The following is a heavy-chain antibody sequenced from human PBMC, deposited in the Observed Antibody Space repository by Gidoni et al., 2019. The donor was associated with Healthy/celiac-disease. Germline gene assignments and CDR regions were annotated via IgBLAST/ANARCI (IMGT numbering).Heavy chain of an antibody. D-gene: IGHD3-3*01. CDR3: ARGNGYDFWSGYRGWFDP. Sequence: DGLEWIGEIYHSGSTNYNPSLKSRVTISVDKSKNQFSLKLSSVTAADTAVYYCARGNGYDFWSGYRGWFDPWGQGTLVTVSS. CDR2: IYHSGST. J-gene: IGHJ5*02. V-gene: IGHV4-4*02.